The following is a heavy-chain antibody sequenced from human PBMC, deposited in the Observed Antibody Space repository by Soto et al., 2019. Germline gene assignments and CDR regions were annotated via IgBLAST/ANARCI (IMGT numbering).Heavy chain of an antibody. J-gene: IGHJ4*02. D-gene: IGHD2-8*02. CDR3: ASSVLVTSTMNYFDL. CDR2: IYPDDSDT. Sequence: GESLKISCQASGYSFSNFWIAWVRQMPGEGLEWLGIIYPDDSDTRYSPSFLGQVTISAGKSIKTTYLQWSSLKASDTPIYFCASSVLVTSTMNYFDLWGQGTLVTVSS. V-gene: IGHV5-51*01. CDR1: GYSFSNFW.